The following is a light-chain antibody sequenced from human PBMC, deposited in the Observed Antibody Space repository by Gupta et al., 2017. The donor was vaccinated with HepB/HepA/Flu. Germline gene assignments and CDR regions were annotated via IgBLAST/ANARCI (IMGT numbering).Light chain of an antibody. V-gene: IGKV3-11*01. CDR2: DAS. CDR1: QSISSY. CDR3: QQRGNWPPT. Sequence: EIVLTQSPATLSLSPGERATLPCRASQSISSYLAWYQQKAGQAPRLLIYDASNRATGIPARFSGSGSGTDFTLTISSLEPEDFAVYYCQQRGNWPPTFGQGTQVEIK. J-gene: IGKJ1*01.